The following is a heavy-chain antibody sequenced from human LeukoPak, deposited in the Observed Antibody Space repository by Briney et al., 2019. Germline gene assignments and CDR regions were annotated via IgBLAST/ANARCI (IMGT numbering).Heavy chain of an antibody. CDR2: IYYSGST. D-gene: IGHD3-16*02. Sequence: PSETLSLTCTVSGGSISSYYWSWIRQPPGKGLEWIGYIYYSGSTNYNPSLKSRVTISVDTSKNQISLKLSSVTAADTAVYYCAGGTMITFGGVIVNGAFDYWGQGTLVTVSS. CDR1: GGSISSYY. CDR3: AGGTMITFGGVIVNGAFDY. J-gene: IGHJ4*02. V-gene: IGHV4-59*08.